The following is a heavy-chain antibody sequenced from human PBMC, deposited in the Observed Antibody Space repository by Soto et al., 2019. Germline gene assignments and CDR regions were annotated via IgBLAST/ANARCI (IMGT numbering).Heavy chain of an antibody. V-gene: IGHV1-18*01. CDR3: ARDPETTVTSYYYYYCMDV. J-gene: IGHJ6*03. D-gene: IGHD4-17*01. CDR2: ISAYNGNT. Sequence: ASVKVSCKASGYTFTSYGISWVRQAPGQGLEWMGWISAYNGNTNYAQKLQGRVTMTTDTSTSTAYMELRSLRSDDTAVYYCARDPETTVTSYYYYYCMDVWGKGTTVTVSS. CDR1: GYTFTSYG.